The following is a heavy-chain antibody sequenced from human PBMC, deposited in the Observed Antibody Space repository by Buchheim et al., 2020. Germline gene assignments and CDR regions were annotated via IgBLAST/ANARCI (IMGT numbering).Heavy chain of an antibody. J-gene: IGHJ4*02. CDR3: ARAPEEYGGITIFGVVSPPFDY. CDR2: ISSSSSTI. V-gene: IGHV3-48*02. Sequence: EVQLVESGGGLVQPGGSLRLSCAASGFTFSSYSMNWVRQAPGKGLEWVSYISSSSSTIYYADSVKGRFTLSRDNAKNSLYLQMNSLRDEDTAVYYCARAPEEYGGITIFGVVSPPFDYWGQGTL. D-gene: IGHD3-3*01. CDR1: GFTFSSYS.